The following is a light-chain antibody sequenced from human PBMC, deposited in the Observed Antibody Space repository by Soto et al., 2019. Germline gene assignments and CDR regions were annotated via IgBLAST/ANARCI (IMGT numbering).Light chain of an antibody. J-gene: IGKJ1*01. Sequence: IVMTQSPDSLAVSLGERATINCKSSQSVLYSSNNKNYLAWYQQKPRQPPKLLIYWASTRESGVPDRFSGSGSGTDFTLTISSLQADDVAVYYCQQYYSTPLAFGPWTKVEIK. CDR1: QSVLYSSNNKNY. CDR3: QQYYSTPLA. CDR2: WAS. V-gene: IGKV4-1*01.